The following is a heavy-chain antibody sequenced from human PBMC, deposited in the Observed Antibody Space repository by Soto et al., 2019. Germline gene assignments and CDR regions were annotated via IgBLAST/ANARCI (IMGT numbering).Heavy chain of an antibody. CDR1: GFSFSTYG. J-gene: IGHJ6*02. CDR2: ISSEGNNK. V-gene: IGHV3-30*03. D-gene: IGHD3-3*01. CDR3: ARAHYDFWSGYYNDHYYYGMDV. Sequence: GGSLRLSCAASGFSFSTYGMHWVRQAPGKGLEWVAVISSEGNNKYYADSVTGRFTISRDNSKNTLYLQLNSLRAEDTAVYYCARAHYDFWSGYYNDHYYYGMDVWGQGTTVTVSS.